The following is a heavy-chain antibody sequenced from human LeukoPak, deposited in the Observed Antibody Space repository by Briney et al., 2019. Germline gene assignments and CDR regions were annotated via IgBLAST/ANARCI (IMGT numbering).Heavy chain of an antibody. D-gene: IGHD3-10*02. V-gene: IGHV3-74*01. CDR3: AELGITMIGGV. CDR2: INSDGSST. Sequence: QSGGSLRLSCAASGFTFSSYWVHWVRQAPGKGLVWVSRINSDGSSTSYADSVKGRFTISRDNAKNTLYLQMNSLRAEDTAVYYCAELGITMIGGVWGKGTTVTISS. J-gene: IGHJ6*04. CDR1: GFTFSSYW.